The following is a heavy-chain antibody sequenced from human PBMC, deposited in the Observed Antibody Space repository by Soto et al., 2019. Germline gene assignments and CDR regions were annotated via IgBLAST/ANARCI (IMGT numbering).Heavy chain of an antibody. CDR2: ISAYNGNT. V-gene: IGHV1-18*01. J-gene: IGHJ4*02. CDR1: GYTFSNFA. Sequence: ASVKVSCKASGYTFSNFAMHWVRQAPGQGLEWMGWISAYNGNTNYAQKLQGRVTMTTDTSTSTAYMELRSLRAEDTALYYCAKDQKQWLVPGEIDYWGQGTLVTVSS. CDR3: AKDQKQWLVPGEIDY. D-gene: IGHD6-19*01.